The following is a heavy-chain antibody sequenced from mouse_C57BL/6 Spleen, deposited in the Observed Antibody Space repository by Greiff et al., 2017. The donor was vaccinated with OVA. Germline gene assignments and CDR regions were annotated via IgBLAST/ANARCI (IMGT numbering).Heavy chain of an antibody. J-gene: IGHJ3*01. Sequence: EVKLQESGPELVKPGASVKISCKASGYSFTGYYMNWVKQSPEKSLEWIGEINPSTGGTTYNQKFKAKATLTVDKSSSTAYMQLKSLTSEDSAVYYCAMAYYAYWGQGTLVTVSA. CDR3: AMAYYAY. CDR2: INPSTGGT. V-gene: IGHV1-42*01. D-gene: IGHD2-10*01. CDR1: GYSFTGYY.